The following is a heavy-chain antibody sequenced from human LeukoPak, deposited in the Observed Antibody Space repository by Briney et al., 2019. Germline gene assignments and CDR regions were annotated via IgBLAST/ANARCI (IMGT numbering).Heavy chain of an antibody. D-gene: IGHD6-13*01. CDR1: GDSVSSNSAA. J-gene: IGHJ4*02. V-gene: IGHV6-1*01. Sequence: NPSQTLSLTCAISGDSVSSNSAAWNWIRQSPSRGLEWLGRTYYRSKWYNDYAVSVRSRITINPDTSKNQFSLKLSSVTAADTAVYYCARLFVDPGSSWYHPPPYFDYWGQGTLVTVSS. CDR3: ARLFVDPGSSWYHPPPYFDY. CDR2: TYYRSKWYN.